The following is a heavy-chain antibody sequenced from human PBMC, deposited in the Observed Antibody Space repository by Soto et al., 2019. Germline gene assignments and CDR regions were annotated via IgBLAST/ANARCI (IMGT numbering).Heavy chain of an antibody. CDR3: ARDREYSYGYRFYYYYYGMDV. D-gene: IGHD5-18*01. J-gene: IGHJ6*02. V-gene: IGHV3-30-3*01. CDR1: GFTFSSYA. Sequence: GGSLRLSCAASGFTFSSYAMHWVRQAPGKGLEWVAVISYDGSNKYYADSVKGRFTISRDNSKNTLYLQMNSLRAEDTAVYYCARDREYSYGYRFYYYYYGMDVWGQGTTVTVSS. CDR2: ISYDGSNK.